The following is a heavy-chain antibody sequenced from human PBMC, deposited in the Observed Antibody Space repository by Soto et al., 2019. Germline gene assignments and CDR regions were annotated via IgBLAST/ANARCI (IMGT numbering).Heavy chain of an antibody. D-gene: IGHD6-13*01. CDR2: INPSGGST. J-gene: IGHJ3*02. Sequence: ASVKVSCKASGYTFTSYYMHWVRQAPGQGLEWMGIINPSGGSTSYAQKFQGRVTMTRDTSTSTVYMELSSLRSEDTAVDYGARRYKREMIAAAANGAVDIWGQGTMVTVSS. V-gene: IGHV1-46*01. CDR3: ARRYKREMIAAAANGAVDI. CDR1: GYTFTSYY.